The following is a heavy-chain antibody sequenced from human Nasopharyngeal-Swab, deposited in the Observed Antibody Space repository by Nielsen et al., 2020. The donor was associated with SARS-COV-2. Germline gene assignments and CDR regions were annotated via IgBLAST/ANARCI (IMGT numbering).Heavy chain of an antibody. Sequence: GGSLRLSCAASGFTFSSYAMSWVRQAPGKGLEWVSSISSSSTYIYYADSVKGRSTISRDNAKNSLYLQMSILRAEDTAVYYCARDRSNWGSYYYYYGMDVWGQGTTVTVSS. CDR3: ARDRSNWGSYYYYYGMDV. CDR2: ISSSSTYI. D-gene: IGHD7-27*01. V-gene: IGHV3-21*01. CDR1: GFTFSSYA. J-gene: IGHJ6*02.